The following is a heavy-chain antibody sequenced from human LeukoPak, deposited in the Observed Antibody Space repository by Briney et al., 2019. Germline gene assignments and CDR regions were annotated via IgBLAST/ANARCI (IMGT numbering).Heavy chain of an antibody. CDR2: ISSSGSTI. D-gene: IGHD6-19*01. J-gene: IGHJ1*01. CDR3: ARDLPIAVEH. V-gene: IGHV3-48*03. Sequence: GGSLRLSCAASGFTFSSYEMNWVRQAPGKGLEWVSYISSSGSTIYYADSVKGRFTISRDNAKNSLYLRMNSLRAEDTAVYYCARDLPIAVEHWGQGTLVTVSS. CDR1: GFTFSSYE.